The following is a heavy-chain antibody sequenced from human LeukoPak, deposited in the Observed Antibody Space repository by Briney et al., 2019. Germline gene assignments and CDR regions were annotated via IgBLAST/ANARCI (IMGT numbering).Heavy chain of an antibody. CDR3: ARGLITYYDFWSGYPRGFDP. CDR1: GYTFTIYD. J-gene: IGHJ5*02. V-gene: IGHV1-8*01. Sequence: ASVNVSCKASGYTFTIYDINWVRQATGQGLEWMGWMNPNSGNTGYAQKFQGRVTMTRNTSISTAYMELSSLRSEDTAVYYCARGLITYYDFWSGYPRGFDPWGQGTLVTVSS. D-gene: IGHD3-3*01. CDR2: MNPNSGNT.